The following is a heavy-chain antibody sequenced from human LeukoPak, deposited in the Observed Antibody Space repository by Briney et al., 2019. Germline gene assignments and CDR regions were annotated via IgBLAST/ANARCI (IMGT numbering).Heavy chain of an antibody. CDR3: ARERAGALDL. J-gene: IGHJ3*01. V-gene: IGHV1-69*05. CDR2: IIPFFGSP. Sequence: SVKVSCKTSGGTFSRYAISWVRQAPGQGLESVGSIIPFFGSPNYAQKFQGSVTVTTDGSSDTAYMELRSLRSDDTAVYYCARERAGALDLWGHGTMVIVSS. CDR1: GGTFSRYA.